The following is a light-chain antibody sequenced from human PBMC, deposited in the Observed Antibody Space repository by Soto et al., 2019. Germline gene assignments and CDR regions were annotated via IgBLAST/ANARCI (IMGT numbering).Light chain of an antibody. V-gene: IGLV2-18*02. CDR1: SSDVGSYNR. J-gene: IGLJ1*01. CDR2: EVI. Sequence: QSALTQPPSVSGSPGQSVTISCTGTSSDVGSYNRVSWYKQPPGAAPKLVIYEVIHRPSGVPDRFSGSKSGNTASLTISGLRAEDEADFYCYSYTSSSTDVFGTGTQLTVL. CDR3: YSYTSSSTDV.